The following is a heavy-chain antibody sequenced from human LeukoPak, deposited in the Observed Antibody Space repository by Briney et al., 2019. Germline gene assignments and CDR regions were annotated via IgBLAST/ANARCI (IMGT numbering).Heavy chain of an antibody. J-gene: IGHJ4*02. V-gene: IGHV3-30*04. CDR1: GFTFSSYA. D-gene: IGHD3-22*01. Sequence: GGSLRLSCAASGFTFSSYAMHWVRQAPGKGLEWVAVISYDGSNKYYADSVKGRFTISRDNSKNTLYLQMNSLRAEDTAVYYCARDRYYSSGYCLGFWGQGTLVTGSS. CDR2: ISYDGSNK. CDR3: ARDRYYSSGYCLGF.